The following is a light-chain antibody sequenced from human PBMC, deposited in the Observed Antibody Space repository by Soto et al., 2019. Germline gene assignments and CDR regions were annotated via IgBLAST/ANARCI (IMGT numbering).Light chain of an antibody. CDR1: SSDVGNYDY. Sequence: QSALTQPASVSGSPGQSITISCTGTSSDVGNYDYVSWYQQHPGKVPRLMIYQVSNRPSGVSHRFSGSKSGNTASLTISGLPTDDEADYYCSSYTSSTTLVFGTGTKLTVL. CDR2: QVS. CDR3: SSYTSSTTLV. V-gene: IGLV2-14*01. J-gene: IGLJ1*01.